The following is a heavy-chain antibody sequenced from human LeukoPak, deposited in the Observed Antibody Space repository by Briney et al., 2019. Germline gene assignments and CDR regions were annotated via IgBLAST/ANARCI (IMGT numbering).Heavy chain of an antibody. CDR2: ISSSSSTI. CDR1: GFTFSSYS. CDR3: AIDLRNYSYDSSDPCFQH. V-gene: IGHV3-48*01. D-gene: IGHD3-22*01. Sequence: GGSLRLSCAASGFTFSSYSMNWVRQAPGKGLEWVSYISSSSSTIYYADSVKGRFTISRDNAKNSLYLQMNSLRAEDTAVYYFAIDLRNYSYDSSDPCFQHWGQGTLGTVSP. J-gene: IGHJ1*01.